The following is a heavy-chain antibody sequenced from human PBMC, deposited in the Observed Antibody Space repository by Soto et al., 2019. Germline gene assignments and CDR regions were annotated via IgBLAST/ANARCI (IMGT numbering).Heavy chain of an antibody. CDR3: ARDQMAEQQLANENAHYYYYGMDV. Sequence: SQTLSLTCAISGDRVSSNSAAWNWIRQSPSRGLEWLGRTYYRSKWYNDYAVSVKSRITINPDTSKNQFSLQLNSVTPEDTAVYYCARDQMAEQQLANENAHYYYYGMDVWGQGTTVTVSS. CDR1: GDRVSSNSAA. CDR2: TYYRSKWYN. D-gene: IGHD6-13*01. J-gene: IGHJ6*02. V-gene: IGHV6-1*01.